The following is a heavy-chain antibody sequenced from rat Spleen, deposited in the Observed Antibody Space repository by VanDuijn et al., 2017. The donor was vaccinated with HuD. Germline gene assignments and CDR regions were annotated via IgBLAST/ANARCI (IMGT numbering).Heavy chain of an antibody. CDR2: ISSDGGYP. CDR1: GFSFTKYY. CDR3: ARRGSYVDWYFDF. J-gene: IGHJ1*01. V-gene: IGHV5-25*01. D-gene: IGHD1-3*01. Sequence: EGQLVESGGGLVQPGRSMKISCAASGFSFTKYYMAWVRQAPTRGLEWVASISSDGGYPYYRDSVKGRFTISRDNAQNILYLQMDSLRSEDTATYYCARRGSYVDWYFDFWGPGTMVTVSS.